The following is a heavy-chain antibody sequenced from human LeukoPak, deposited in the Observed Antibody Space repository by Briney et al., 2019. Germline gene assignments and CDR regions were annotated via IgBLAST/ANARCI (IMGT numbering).Heavy chain of an antibody. D-gene: IGHD3-9*01. Sequence: GGSLRLSCAASGFTFSTYSMNWVRQAPGKGLEWVSSISSSGNYIYYADSMKGRFTISRDNAKNSLYLQMNSLRAEDTAVYYCAKGVKVPLLRYFSYYMDVWGKGTTVTISS. CDR2: ISSSGNYI. CDR1: GFTFSTYS. J-gene: IGHJ6*03. CDR3: AKGVKVPLLRYFSYYMDV. V-gene: IGHV3-21*01.